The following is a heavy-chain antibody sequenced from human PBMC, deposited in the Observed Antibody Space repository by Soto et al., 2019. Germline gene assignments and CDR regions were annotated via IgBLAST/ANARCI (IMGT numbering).Heavy chain of an antibody. CDR3: ARDNNDFWSLYPLAFDY. Sequence: XETLSLTCSVSGGSLSKYYWSWIRQPSGKGLEWIGRISTSGHVVSKVSLRSRLTMSVDMSNNHFSLKLTSVTAADTAVYYCARDNNDFWSLYPLAFDYWGQGALVTV. V-gene: IGHV4-4*07. CDR2: ISTSGHV. J-gene: IGHJ4*02. CDR1: GGSLSKYY. D-gene: IGHD3-3*01.